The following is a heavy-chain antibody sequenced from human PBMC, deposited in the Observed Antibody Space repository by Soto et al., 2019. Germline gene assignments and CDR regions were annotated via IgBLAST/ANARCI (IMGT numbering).Heavy chain of an antibody. V-gene: IGHV4-31*03. CDR3: ARWVTTPSIYYYYYYMDV. CDR2: IYYSGST. J-gene: IGHJ6*03. D-gene: IGHD3-3*01. CDR1: GGSISSGGYY. Sequence: SETLSLTCTVSGGSISSGGYYWSWIRQHPGKGLEWIGYIYYSGSTYYNPSLKSRDTISVDTSKNQFSLKLRSVTDADTAVYYCARWVTTPSIYYYYYYMDVWGKGTTVTVSS.